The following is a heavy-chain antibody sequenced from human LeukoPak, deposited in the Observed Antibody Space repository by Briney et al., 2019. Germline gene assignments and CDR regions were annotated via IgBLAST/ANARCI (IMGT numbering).Heavy chain of an antibody. CDR3: ARGWDARPNRRAVTPPDV. D-gene: IGHD4-17*01. CDR1: GGSFSGYY. J-gene: IGHJ6*02. Sequence: SETLSLTCAVYGGSFSGYYWSWIRQPPGKGLEWIGEINHSGSTNYNPSLKSRVTISVDTSKNQFSLKLSSVTAADTAVYYCARGWDARPNRRAVTPPDVWGQGTTVTVSS. V-gene: IGHV4-34*01. CDR2: INHSGST.